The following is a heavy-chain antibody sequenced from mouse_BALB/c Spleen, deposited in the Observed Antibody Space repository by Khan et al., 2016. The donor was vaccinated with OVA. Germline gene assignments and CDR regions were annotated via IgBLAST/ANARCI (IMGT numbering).Heavy chain of an antibody. Sequence: QIQLVQSGPELKKPGETVKISCKASGYTFTDYGMNWVKQAPGKGLEWMGWINPNTGESTFAEDFKGHFAFSLETSAKTAYLQLNNLKNEDTAIYCCARDEYYGGAYRNVDHYALDYWGQGTSVTVSS. J-gene: IGHJ4*01. CDR2: INPNTGES. CDR1: GYTFTDYG. V-gene: IGHV9-3*02. D-gene: IGHD1-1*02. CDR3: ARDEYYGGAYRNVDHYALDY.